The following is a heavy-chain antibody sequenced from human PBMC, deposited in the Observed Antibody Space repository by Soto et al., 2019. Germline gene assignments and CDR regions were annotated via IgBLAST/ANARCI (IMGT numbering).Heavy chain of an antibody. V-gene: IGHV4-39*01. CDR3: ARQPTTGDPPLWIDP. Sequence: SETLSLPCNVSGGSISTRRSYWAWIRQPPGKGLEWLANIFYSGSTYYNPSLASRVTVSVDTSKNEFSLKLRSVTAADTAVYYCARQPTTGDPPLWIDPWGQGILVTLSS. CDR1: GGSISTRRSY. D-gene: IGHD2-21*01. J-gene: IGHJ5*02. CDR2: IFYSGST.